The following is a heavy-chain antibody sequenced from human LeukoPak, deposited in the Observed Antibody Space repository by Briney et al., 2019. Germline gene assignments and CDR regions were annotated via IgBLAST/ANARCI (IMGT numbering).Heavy chain of an antibody. J-gene: IGHJ3*01. CDR3: AKDEKAKTV. Sequence: GGSLRLSCAASGFTFSRSVMNWVRQAPGKGLEWVAGVTHSGAITEYADSVKGRFTISRDNSKNTLYLQMNSLRAEDTAVYYCAKDEKAKTVWGQGTMVTVSS. CDR1: GFTFSRSV. V-gene: IGHV3-23*01. CDR2: VTHSGAIT.